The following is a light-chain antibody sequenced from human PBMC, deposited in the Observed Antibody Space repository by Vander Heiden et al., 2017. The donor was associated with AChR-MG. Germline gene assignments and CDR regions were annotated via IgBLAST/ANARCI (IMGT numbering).Light chain of an antibody. CDR2: DAS. Sequence: EILMTQSPATLSVSPGERATLSCRASQSSSNKLAWYQHKPGQAPRLLIYDASTRVTGTPARFSGDGSGTEFTLTISSLQSEDFASYYCQQYDNWPPLTFGGGTKVDIK. CDR1: QSSSNK. J-gene: IGKJ4*01. CDR3: QQYDNWPPLT. V-gene: IGKV3-15*01.